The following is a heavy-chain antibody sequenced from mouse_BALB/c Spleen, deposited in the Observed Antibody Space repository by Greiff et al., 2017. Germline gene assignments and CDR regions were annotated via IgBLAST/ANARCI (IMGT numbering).Heavy chain of an antibody. V-gene: IGHV2-2*02. CDR1: GFSLTSYG. CDR3: ARNYYYRYPWFAY. Sequence: VQRVESGPGLVQPSQSLSITCTVSGFSLTSYGVHWVRQSPGKGLEWLGVIWSGGSTDYNAAFISRLSISKDNSKSQVFFKMNSLQANDTAIYYCARNYYYRYPWFAYWGQGTLVTVSA. J-gene: IGHJ3*01. CDR2: IWSGGST. D-gene: IGHD2-14*01.